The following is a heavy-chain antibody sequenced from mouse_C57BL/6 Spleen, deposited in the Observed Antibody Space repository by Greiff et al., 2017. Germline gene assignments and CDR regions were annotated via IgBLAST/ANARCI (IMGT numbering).Heavy chain of an antibody. CDR3: ARVGYVDYSPWFAY. CDR1: GYTFTSYW. Sequence: QVQLQQPGAELVKPGASVKMSCKASGYTFTSYWITWVKQRPGQGLEWIGDIYPGSGSTNYNEKFKSKATLTVDTSSSTAYMQLSSLTSEDSAVYYCARVGYVDYSPWFAYWGQGTLVTVSA. V-gene: IGHV1-55*01. D-gene: IGHD1-1*01. J-gene: IGHJ3*01. CDR2: IYPGSGST.